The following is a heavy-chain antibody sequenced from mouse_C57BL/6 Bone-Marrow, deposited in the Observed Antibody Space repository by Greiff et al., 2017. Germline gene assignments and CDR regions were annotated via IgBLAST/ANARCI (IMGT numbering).Heavy chain of an antibody. D-gene: IGHD2-5*01. Sequence: VQLVESGAELVRPGTSVKMSCKASGYTFTNYWIGWAKQRPGHGLEWIGDIYPGGGYTNYNEKFKGKATLTADKSSSTAYMQFSSLTSEDSAIYYCARSGVYSNYPFAYWGQGTLVTVSA. CDR2: IYPGGGYT. CDR1: GYTFTNYW. V-gene: IGHV1-63*01. J-gene: IGHJ3*01. CDR3: ARSGVYSNYPFAY.